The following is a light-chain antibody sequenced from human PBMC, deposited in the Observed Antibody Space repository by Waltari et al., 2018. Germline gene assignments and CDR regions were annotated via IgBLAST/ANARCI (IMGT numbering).Light chain of an antibody. CDR3: QQYYSHPPT. Sequence: AIRITQSPSSLSASTGDRATITCRASQGISSYLAWYQQKPGKAPKFLIYAASTLQSGVPSRFSGSGSGTDFTLTISCLQSEDFASYYCQQYYSHPPTFAQGTKVENK. J-gene: IGKJ1*01. V-gene: IGKV1-8*01. CDR2: AAS. CDR1: QGISSY.